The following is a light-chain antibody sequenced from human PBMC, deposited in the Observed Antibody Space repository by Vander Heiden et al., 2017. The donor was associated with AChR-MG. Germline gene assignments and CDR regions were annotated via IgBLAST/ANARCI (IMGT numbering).Light chain of an antibody. CDR3: QQYNNWPLYT. CDR1: QSVSSN. V-gene: IGKV3-15*01. CDR2: GAS. J-gene: IGKJ2*01. Sequence: VITQSPATLSVSPGERATLSCRASQSVSSNLAWYQQKPGQAPRLLIYGASTRATGIPARFSGSGSGTEFTLTISSLQSEDFAVYYCQQYNNWPLYTFAQGTKLEIK.